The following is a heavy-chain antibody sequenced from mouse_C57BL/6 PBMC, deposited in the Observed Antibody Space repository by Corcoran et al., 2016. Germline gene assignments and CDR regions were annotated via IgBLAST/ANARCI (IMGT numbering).Heavy chain of an antibody. CDR2: INTYSGVP. CDR1: GYTFTTYG. V-gene: IGHV9-3*01. D-gene: IGHD2-5*01. J-gene: IGHJ2*01. CDR3: AIPAYYSNYYFDY. Sequence: QIQLVQAGPELKKPGETGKISCKASGYTFTTYGMSWVKQAPGKGLKWMGWINTYSGVPTYADDFKGRFAFSLETSASTAYLQINNLKNEDTATYFCAIPAYYSNYYFDYWGQGTTLTVSS.